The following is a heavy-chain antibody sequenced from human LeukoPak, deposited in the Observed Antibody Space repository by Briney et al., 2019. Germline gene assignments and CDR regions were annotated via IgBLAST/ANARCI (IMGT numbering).Heavy chain of an antibody. CDR2: IYTSGST. Sequence: PSETLSLTCTVSGGSISSGSYYWSWIRQPAGKGLEWIGRIYTSGSTNYNLSLKSRVTISVDTSKNQFSLKLSSVTAADTAVYYCARDDSSSSSADAFDIWGQGTMVTVSS. CDR3: ARDDSSSSSADAFDI. J-gene: IGHJ3*02. V-gene: IGHV4-61*02. CDR1: GGSISSGSYY. D-gene: IGHD6-6*01.